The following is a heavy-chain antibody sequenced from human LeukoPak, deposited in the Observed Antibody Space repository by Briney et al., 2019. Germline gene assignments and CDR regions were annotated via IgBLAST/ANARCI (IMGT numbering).Heavy chain of an antibody. J-gene: IGHJ5*01. V-gene: IGHV4-39*01. CDR3: ATLPWCSGGSCYSHDS. D-gene: IGHD2-15*01. CDR2: IYYSGST. CDR1: GDSISSSSNY. Sequence: SETLSLTCTVSGDSISSSSNYWGWIRQPPGKGLEWIGSIYYSGSTYYNSSLKTRVTISVDTSKNQFSLKLSSVTAADTAVYYCATLPWCSGGSCYSHDSWGQGTLVTVS.